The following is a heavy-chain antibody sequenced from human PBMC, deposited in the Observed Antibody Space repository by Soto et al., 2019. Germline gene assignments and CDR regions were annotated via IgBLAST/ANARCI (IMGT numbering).Heavy chain of an antibody. D-gene: IGHD3-22*01. Sequence: SLKVSCKASGFTFPTSALQWVRQARGQRLEWIGWIVVGSGNTNYAQKFQERVTITRDMSTSTAYMELSSLRSEDTAVYYCAADSYYYDSSGYYDSAFDIWGQGTMVTVSS. CDR2: IVVGSGNT. V-gene: IGHV1-58*01. CDR3: AADSYYYDSSGYYDSAFDI. CDR1: GFTFPTSA. J-gene: IGHJ3*02.